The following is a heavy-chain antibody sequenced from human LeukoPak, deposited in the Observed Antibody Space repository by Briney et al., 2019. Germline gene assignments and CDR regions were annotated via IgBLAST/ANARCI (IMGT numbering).Heavy chain of an antibody. D-gene: IGHD2-2*01. Sequence: PSETLSLTCTVSGGAISRSGYYWGWIRQSPGKGLEWIGSVHYSGSTHYNPSLKSRVTISGDTSKSQFSLKLSSVTAADTAMYYCVQYHLYHFDYWGQGTLVTVSS. CDR2: VHYSGST. CDR3: VQYHLYHFDY. V-gene: IGHV4-39*01. J-gene: IGHJ4*02. CDR1: GGAISRSGYY.